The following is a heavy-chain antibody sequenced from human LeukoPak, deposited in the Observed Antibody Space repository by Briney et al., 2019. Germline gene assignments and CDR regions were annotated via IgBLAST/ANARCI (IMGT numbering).Heavy chain of an antibody. CDR1: GFPFSSYW. J-gene: IGHJ4*02. CDR2: INSDGSST. CDR3: ARDWANYPGGY. V-gene: IGHV3-74*01. D-gene: IGHD1-7*01. Sequence: GGSLGLSCAASGFPFSSYWMHWVRQAPGKGLVWVSRINSDGSSTSYADSVKGRFTISRDNAKNTLYLQMNSLRAEDTAVYYCARDWANYPGGYWGQGTLVTVSS.